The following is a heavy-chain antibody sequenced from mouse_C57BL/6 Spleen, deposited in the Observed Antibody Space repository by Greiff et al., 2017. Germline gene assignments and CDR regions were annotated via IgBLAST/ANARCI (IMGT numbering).Heavy chain of an antibody. Sequence: VQLQQSGAELVKPGASVKISCKASGYAFSSYWMNWVKQRPGKGLEWIGQIYPGDGDTNYNGKFKGKATLTADKSSSTAYMHLSSLTSEDSAASVSARGGYSNPYWYFDVWGTGTTVTVSS. J-gene: IGHJ1*03. D-gene: IGHD2-5*01. V-gene: IGHV1-80*01. CDR2: IYPGDGDT. CDR3: ARGGYSNPYWYFDV. CDR1: GYAFSSYW.